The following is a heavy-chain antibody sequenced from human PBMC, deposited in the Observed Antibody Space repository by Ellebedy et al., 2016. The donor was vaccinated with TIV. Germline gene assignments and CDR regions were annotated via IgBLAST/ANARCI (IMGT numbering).Heavy chain of an antibody. Sequence: PGGSLRLSCEAPGFTSSSHSMKWVPQAPGKRLAWVSSISSSSSYIYYADSVKGRFTISRDNAKNSLYLQMNSLRAEDTAVYYCARQSQKMATIPGDLGYWGQGTLVTVSS. CDR2: ISSSSSYI. V-gene: IGHV3-21*01. J-gene: IGHJ4*02. CDR3: ARQSQKMATIPGDLGY. CDR1: GFTSSSHS. D-gene: IGHD5-24*01.